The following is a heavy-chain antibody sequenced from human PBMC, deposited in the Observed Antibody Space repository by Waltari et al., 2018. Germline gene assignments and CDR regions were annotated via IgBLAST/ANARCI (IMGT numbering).Heavy chain of an antibody. D-gene: IGHD3-10*01. CDR1: GFTFDDYA. V-gene: IGHV3-43D*04. CDR3: AKAAGDGFREDWYFDL. Sequence: EVQLVESGGVVVQPGGSLRLSCAASGFTFDDYAMHWVRQAPGKGLEWVSLISWDGGSTYYADSVKGRFTISRDNSKNSLYLQMNSLRAEDTALYYCAKAAGDGFREDWYFDLWGRGTLVTVSS. CDR2: ISWDGGST. J-gene: IGHJ2*01.